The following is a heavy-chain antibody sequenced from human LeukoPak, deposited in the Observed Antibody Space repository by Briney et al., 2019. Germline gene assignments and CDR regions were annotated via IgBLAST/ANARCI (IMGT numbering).Heavy chain of an antibody. CDR1: GGSFSNYY. CDR2: INDSGRT. V-gene: IGHV4-34*01. Sequence: SETLSLTCAVYGGSFSNYYWSWIRQTPGKGMEWIGEINDSGRTNYNPSLMSRVTVSVDTSKNQFSLRLTSVTATDTAVYYCARRWNYGRNYYIDVWGKGATVGVSS. D-gene: IGHD1-7*01. J-gene: IGHJ6*03. CDR3: ARRWNYGRNYYIDV.